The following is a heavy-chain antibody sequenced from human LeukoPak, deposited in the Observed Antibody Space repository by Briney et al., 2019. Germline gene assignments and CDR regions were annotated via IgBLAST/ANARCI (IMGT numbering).Heavy chain of an antibody. V-gene: IGHV1-69*01. Sequence: SVRVSCKAAGGIFSSYAISWVRQAAGQGLEWMGGMIPIFGTANYAQKFQGRVTITADESTSTAYMELSSLRSEDTAVYYCAREGVVVPAAIVGAFGIWGQGTMVTVSS. CDR2: MIPIFGTA. CDR1: GGIFSSYA. J-gene: IGHJ3*02. CDR3: AREGVVVPAAIVGAFGI. D-gene: IGHD2-2*02.